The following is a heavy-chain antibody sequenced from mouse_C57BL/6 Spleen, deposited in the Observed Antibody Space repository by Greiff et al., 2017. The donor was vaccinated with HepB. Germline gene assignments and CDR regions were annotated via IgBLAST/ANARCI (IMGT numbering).Heavy chain of an antibody. V-gene: IGHV3-6*01. Sequence: EVKLEESGPGLVKPSQSLSLTCSVTGYSITSGYYWNWIRQFPGNKLEWMGYISYDGSNNYNPSLKNRISITRDTSKNQFFLKLNSVTTEDTATYYCARGTTVVGFDYWGQGTTLTVSS. CDR3: ARGTTVVGFDY. CDR2: ISYDGSN. J-gene: IGHJ2*01. CDR1: GYSITSGYY. D-gene: IGHD1-1*01.